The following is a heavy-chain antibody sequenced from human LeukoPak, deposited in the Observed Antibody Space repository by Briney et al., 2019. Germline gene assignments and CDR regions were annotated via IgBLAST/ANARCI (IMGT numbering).Heavy chain of an antibody. D-gene: IGHD3-9*01. CDR2: ITSGGDYI. CDR3: ARGHYDVLAASYKWTPDY. Sequence: GGPLRLSCAASGFPFNTFNMIWVRQAPGKGLVGVSSITSGGDYIYNADSVKGRFTTSRDNAKNSLSLQLNSLRVEDTAVYYCARGHYDVLAASYKWTPDYWGQGTLVTVSS. V-gene: IGHV3-21*01. J-gene: IGHJ4*02. CDR1: GFPFNTFN.